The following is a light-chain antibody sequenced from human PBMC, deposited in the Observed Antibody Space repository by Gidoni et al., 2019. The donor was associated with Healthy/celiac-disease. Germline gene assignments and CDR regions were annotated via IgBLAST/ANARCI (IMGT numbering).Light chain of an antibody. V-gene: IGLV1-47*02. J-gene: IGLJ2*01. CDR1: SSNIGSNY. CDR2: SNN. CDR3: AAWDDSLSGRV. Sequence: QSVLTQPPSASVTPGQRVTISCSGSSSNIGSNYVYWYQQLPGTAPNLLIYSNNQRPSGVPDRFSGSKSGTSASLAISGLRSEDEADYYCAAWDDSLSGRVFGGGTKLTVL.